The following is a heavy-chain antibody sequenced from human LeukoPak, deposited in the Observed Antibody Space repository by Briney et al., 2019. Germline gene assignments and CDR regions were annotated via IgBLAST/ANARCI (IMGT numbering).Heavy chain of an antibody. Sequence: GRSLRLSCAASGFTFSSYGMHWVRQAPGKGLEWVAVISYDGSNKYYADSVKGRFTISRDNSKNTLYLQMNSLRAEDTAVYYCASEGIAAAADIWGQGTMVTV. J-gene: IGHJ3*02. V-gene: IGHV3-30*03. D-gene: IGHD6-13*01. CDR3: ASEGIAAAADI. CDR1: GFTFSSYG. CDR2: ISYDGSNK.